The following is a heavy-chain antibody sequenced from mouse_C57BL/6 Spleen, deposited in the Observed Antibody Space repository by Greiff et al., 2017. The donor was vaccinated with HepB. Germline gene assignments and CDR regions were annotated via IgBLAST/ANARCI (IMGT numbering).Heavy chain of an antibody. J-gene: IGHJ4*01. Sequence: QVQLQQPGAELVKPGASVKLSCKASGYTFTSYWMHWVKQRPGQGLEWIGMIHPNSGSTNYNEKFKSKATLTVDKSSTTAYMQLNSLTSEDSAIAYCARDGNYGYAMDYWGQGTSVTVSS. CDR2: IHPNSGST. CDR3: ARDGNYGYAMDY. CDR1: GYTFTSYW. D-gene: IGHD2-1*01. V-gene: IGHV1-64*01.